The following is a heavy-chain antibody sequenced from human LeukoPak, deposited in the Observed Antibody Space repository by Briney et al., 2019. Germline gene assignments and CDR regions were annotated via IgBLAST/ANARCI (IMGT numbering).Heavy chain of an antibody. Sequence: PRGSLRLSCAASGFTFSSYSMNWVRQAPGKGLEWVSSISSSSSYIYYADSVKGRFTISRDNSKNTLYLQMNSLRAEDTAVYYCAKTEWELLLTEYFQHWGHGTLVTASS. V-gene: IGHV3-21*04. D-gene: IGHD1-26*01. CDR1: GFTFSSYS. J-gene: IGHJ1*01. CDR3: AKTEWELLLTEYFQH. CDR2: ISSSSSYI.